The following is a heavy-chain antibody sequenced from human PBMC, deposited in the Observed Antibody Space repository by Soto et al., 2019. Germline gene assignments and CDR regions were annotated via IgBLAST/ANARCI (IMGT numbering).Heavy chain of an antibody. Sequence: PGGSLRLSCAASGLTFSSYWMHWVRQAPGKGLEWVASINRDGSSKNYADSVKGRFTISRDNAKNSLYLQMNSLRAEDTAVYYCARALVVVAATLVDPWGQGTLVTVSS. D-gene: IGHD2-15*01. CDR1: GLTFSSYW. J-gene: IGHJ5*02. CDR2: INRDGSSK. V-gene: IGHV3-74*01. CDR3: ARALVVVAATLVDP.